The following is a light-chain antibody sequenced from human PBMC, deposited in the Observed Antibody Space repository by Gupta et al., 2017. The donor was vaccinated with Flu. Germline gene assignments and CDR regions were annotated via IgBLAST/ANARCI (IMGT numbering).Light chain of an antibody. CDR2: VVT. V-gene: IGLV2-14*01. Sequence: QSALTQPASVSGSPGPSITISYAGSSSDVGAYNLVSWYQQHPGKAPKLIIYVVTNRPSGVSNRFSGSKSGNTASLTISGLQAEDEADYYCSSYTNTNTGVFGTGTKVTVL. CDR1: SSDVGAYNL. CDR3: SSYTNTNTGV. J-gene: IGLJ1*01.